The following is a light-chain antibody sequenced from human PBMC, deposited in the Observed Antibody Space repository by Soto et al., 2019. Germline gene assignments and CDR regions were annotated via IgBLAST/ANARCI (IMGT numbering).Light chain of an antibody. CDR2: CAS. CDR3: QQYGRSPFT. Sequence: EIVLTQSPGTLSLSPGERATLSCRASQSVSSSYLAWYQQKPGQAPRLPIYCASSRATGIPGRFSGSGSGTDFTLTISRLEPEDFAVYYCQQYGRSPFTFGPGTKVDIK. CDR1: QSVSSSY. V-gene: IGKV3-20*01. J-gene: IGKJ3*01.